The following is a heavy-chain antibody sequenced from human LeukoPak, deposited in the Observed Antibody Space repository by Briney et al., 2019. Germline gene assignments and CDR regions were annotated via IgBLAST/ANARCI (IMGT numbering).Heavy chain of an antibody. J-gene: IGHJ3*02. CDR3: ARRWDTIFGVVISDAFDI. Sequence: ASVKVSCKASGYTLTSYGISWVRQAPGQGLEWMGWISAYNGNTNYAQKLQGRVTMTTDTSTSTAYMELRSLRSDDTAVYYCARRWDTIFGVVISDAFDIWGQGTMVTVSS. CDR1: GYTLTSYG. CDR2: ISAYNGNT. D-gene: IGHD3-3*01. V-gene: IGHV1-18*01.